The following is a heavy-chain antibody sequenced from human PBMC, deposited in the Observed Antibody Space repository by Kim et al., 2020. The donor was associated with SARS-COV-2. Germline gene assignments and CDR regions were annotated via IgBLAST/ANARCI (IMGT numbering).Heavy chain of an antibody. Sequence: TEKSDVDSVKGRFTISRDNAKNSLYLQMNSLRADDTAVYYGARDIVRIVGYWGQGTLVTVSS. V-gene: IGHV3-7*03. J-gene: IGHJ4*02. CDR2: TEK. D-gene: IGHD2-21*01. CDR3: ARDIVRIVGY.